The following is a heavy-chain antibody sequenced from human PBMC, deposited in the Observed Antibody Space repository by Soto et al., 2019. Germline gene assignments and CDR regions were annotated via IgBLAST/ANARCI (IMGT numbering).Heavy chain of an antibody. Sequence: GASVKVSCKASGYTFTGYYRHWVRQAPGQGLEWMGWINPNSGGTNYSQKFQGWVTMTRDTSISTAYMELSRLRSDDTAVYYCAREVTMVLGVTYYYGMDVWGQGTTVTVSS. CDR2: INPNSGGT. CDR1: GYTFTGYY. V-gene: IGHV1-2*04. D-gene: IGHD3-10*01. CDR3: AREVTMVLGVTYYYGMDV. J-gene: IGHJ6*02.